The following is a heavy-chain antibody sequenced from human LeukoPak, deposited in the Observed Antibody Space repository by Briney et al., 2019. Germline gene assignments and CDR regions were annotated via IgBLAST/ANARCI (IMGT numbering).Heavy chain of an antibody. J-gene: IGHJ4*02. Sequence: ASVKVSCKVSGYTLTELSIQWVRQSPGKGLEWMGGLDPEDGETIYAQKFQGRVTMTEDTSTDTAYMELSSLRSEDTAVYYCATGVGSFPFDYWGQGTLVTVSS. CDR1: GYTLTELS. V-gene: IGHV1-24*01. CDR2: LDPEDGET. CDR3: ATGVGSFPFDY. D-gene: IGHD6-6*01.